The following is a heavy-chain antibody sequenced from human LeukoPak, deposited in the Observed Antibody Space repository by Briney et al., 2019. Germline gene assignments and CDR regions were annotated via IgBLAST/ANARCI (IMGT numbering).Heavy chain of an antibody. D-gene: IGHD2-21*01. CDR1: GFTFSSYN. J-gene: IGHJ4*02. V-gene: IGHV3-21*01. CDR2: ISSSSSYI. CDR3: ASRLMGYYFDY. Sequence: GGSLRLSCAASGFTFSSYNMNWVRQAPGKGLEWVSSISSSSSYIYYADSVKGRFTISRDNAKNSLYLQMNSLRAKDTAVYYCASRLMGYYFDYWGQGTLVTVSS.